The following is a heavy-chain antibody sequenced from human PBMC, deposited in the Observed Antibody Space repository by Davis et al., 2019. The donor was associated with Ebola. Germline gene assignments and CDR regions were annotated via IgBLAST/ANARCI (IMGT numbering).Heavy chain of an antibody. Sequence: GGSLRLSCAASGFTFSDYYMSWIRQAPGKGLEWVSYISGGGRTIYYADSVKGRFTMSRDNAKNSLYLQMNSLRAEDTAIYYCARDRFGDYAIDSWGQGTLVTVSS. CDR2: ISGGGRTI. CDR1: GFTFSDYY. D-gene: IGHD4-17*01. V-gene: IGHV3-11*04. J-gene: IGHJ5*01. CDR3: ARDRFGDYAIDS.